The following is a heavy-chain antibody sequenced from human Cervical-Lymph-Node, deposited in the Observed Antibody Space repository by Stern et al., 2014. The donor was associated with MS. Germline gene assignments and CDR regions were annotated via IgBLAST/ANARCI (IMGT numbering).Heavy chain of an antibody. J-gene: IGHJ4*02. CDR1: AYTFTSFD. Sequence: QDQLVQSGAEVKKPGASVKVSCKAPAYTFTSFDINWVRQATGQGLEWMGWMNPKSGNTGYAQKFQGRVTMTRNTSISTAYMELSSLRSEDTAVYYCVRGGYSYGFPFDYWGQGTLVTVSS. V-gene: IGHV1-8*01. D-gene: IGHD5-12*01. CDR2: MNPKSGNT. CDR3: VRGGYSYGFPFDY.